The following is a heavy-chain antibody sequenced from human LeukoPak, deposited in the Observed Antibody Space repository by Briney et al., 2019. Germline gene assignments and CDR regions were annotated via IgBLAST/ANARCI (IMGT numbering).Heavy chain of an antibody. J-gene: IGHJ4*02. CDR2: ISGSGGGT. V-gene: IGHV3-23*01. CDR3: AKDPAYYYDSSGYLSS. D-gene: IGHD3-22*01. Sequence: GGSLRLSCAASGFTFSSYAMSWVRQAPGKGLEWVSAISGSGGGTYYADSVKGRFTISRDNSKNTLYLQMNSLRAEDTAVYYCAKDPAYYYDSSGYLSSWGQGTLVTVSS. CDR1: GFTFSSYA.